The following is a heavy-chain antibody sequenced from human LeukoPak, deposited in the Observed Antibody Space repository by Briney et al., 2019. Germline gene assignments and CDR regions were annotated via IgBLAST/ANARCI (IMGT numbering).Heavy chain of an antibody. D-gene: IGHD6-13*01. CDR3: AGLPGIAAAGTPIYYYGMGV. CDR1: GGTFSSYA. CDR2: IIPIFGTA. Sequence: SVKVSCKASGGTFSSYAISWVRQAPGQGLEWMGGIIPIFGTANYAQKFQGRVTITADESTSTACMELSSLRSEDTAVYYCAGLPGIAAAGTPIYYYGMGVWGQGTTVTVSS. J-gene: IGHJ6*02. V-gene: IGHV1-69*13.